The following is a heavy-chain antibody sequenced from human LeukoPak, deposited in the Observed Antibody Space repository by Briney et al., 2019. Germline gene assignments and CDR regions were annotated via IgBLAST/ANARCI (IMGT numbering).Heavy chain of an antibody. J-gene: IGHJ3*02. CDR3: ATFRARAFDI. V-gene: IGHV3-48*01. CDR2: ISSSSSTI. Sequence: GGSLRLSXAASGFTFSSYSMNWVRQAPGKGLEWVSYISSSSSTIYYADSVKGRFTISRDNAKNSLYLQMNSLRAEDTAVYYCATFRARAFDIWGQGTMVTVSS. CDR1: GFTFSSYS.